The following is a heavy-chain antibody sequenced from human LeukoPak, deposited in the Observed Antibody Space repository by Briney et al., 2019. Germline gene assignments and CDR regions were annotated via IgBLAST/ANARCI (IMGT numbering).Heavy chain of an antibody. V-gene: IGHV1-18*01. Sequence: ASVKVSCKASGYTFTSYGISWVRQALGQGLEWMGWISAYNGDTNYAQKLQGRVTMTTDTSTSTAYMELRSLRSDDTAVYYCARGQYCTNGVCRDFDYWGQGTLVTVSS. CDR1: GYTFTSYG. J-gene: IGHJ4*02. CDR2: ISAYNGDT. CDR3: ARGQYCTNGVCRDFDY. D-gene: IGHD2-8*01.